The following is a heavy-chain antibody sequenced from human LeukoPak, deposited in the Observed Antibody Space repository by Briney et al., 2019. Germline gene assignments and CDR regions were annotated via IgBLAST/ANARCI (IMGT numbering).Heavy chain of an antibody. CDR1: GFTFSSYS. J-gene: IGHJ6*02. D-gene: IGHD3-10*01. CDR2: ISSSSSYI. V-gene: IGHV3-21*06. Sequence: GGSLRLSCAASGFTFSSYSMSWVRQAPGKGLEWVSSISSSSSYIYYADSVKGRFTISRDNAKNSLYLQMNSLRAEDTAVYYCARALWSGPVYYGMDVWGQGTTVTVSS. CDR3: ARALWSGPVYYGMDV.